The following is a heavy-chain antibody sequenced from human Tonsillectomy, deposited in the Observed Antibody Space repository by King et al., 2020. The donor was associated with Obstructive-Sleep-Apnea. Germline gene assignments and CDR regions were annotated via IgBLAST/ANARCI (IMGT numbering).Heavy chain of an antibody. V-gene: IGHV4-34*01. CDR2: MNHSGST. Sequence: VQLQQWGAGLLKPSETLSLTCAVYGGSFSGYYWSWIRQPPGKGLEWIGEMNHSGSTNYNPSLKSRVTISVDTSKNQFSLKLTSVTAADTAVYYCALLYTSGWSFWGQGTLVTVSS. D-gene: IGHD6-19*01. CDR1: GGSFSGYY. CDR3: ALLYTSGWSF. J-gene: IGHJ1*01.